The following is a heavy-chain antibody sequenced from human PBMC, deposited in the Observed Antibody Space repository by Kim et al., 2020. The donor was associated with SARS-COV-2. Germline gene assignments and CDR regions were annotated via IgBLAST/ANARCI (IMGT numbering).Heavy chain of an antibody. J-gene: IGHJ6*02. CDR1: GGSISSSSYY. CDR3: AGIAAAGPTVGYYYYGMDV. Sequence: SETLSLTCTVSGGSISSSSYYWGWIRQPPGKGLEWIGNIYYSGSTYYNPSLKSRVTISVDTSTNQFSLKLSSVTAADTAVYYCAGIAAAGPTVGYYYYGMDVGGQGTTVTVSS. D-gene: IGHD6-13*01. V-gene: IGHV4-39*01. CDR2: IYYSGST.